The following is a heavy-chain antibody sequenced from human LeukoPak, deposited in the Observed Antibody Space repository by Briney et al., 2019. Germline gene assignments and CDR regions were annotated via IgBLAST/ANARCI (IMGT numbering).Heavy chain of an antibody. CDR1: GYTFTKYD. J-gene: IGHJ4*02. V-gene: IGHV1-8*03. CDR2: MNPNSGNT. CDR3: ETTLRNKPT. Sequence: ASVTVSFTASGYTFTKYDINWVRQAAGQGLEWMGYMNPNSGNTDYPQKFQGRVTITSDTSISPAFMELSSLTSKDTAIYACETTLRNKPTWGQGTLVTVSS. D-gene: IGHD5-12*01.